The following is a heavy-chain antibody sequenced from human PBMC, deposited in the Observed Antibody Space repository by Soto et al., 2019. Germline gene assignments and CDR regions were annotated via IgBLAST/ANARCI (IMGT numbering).Heavy chain of an antibody. CDR2: IIPIFGTA. J-gene: IGHJ6*01. V-gene: IGHV1-69*13. D-gene: IGHD4-4*01. Sequence: GASVKVSCKASVGTFSSYAISWVRQAPGQGLEWMGGIIPIFGTANYAQKFQGRVTITADESTSTAYMELSSLRSEDTAVYYCARDRGSNYFYYYHGMDVWGQRTTVTV. CDR3: ARDRGSNYFYYYHGMDV. CDR1: VGTFSSYA.